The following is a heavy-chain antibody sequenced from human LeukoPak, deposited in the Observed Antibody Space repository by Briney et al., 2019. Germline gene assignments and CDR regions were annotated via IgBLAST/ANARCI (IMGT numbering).Heavy chain of an antibody. CDR2: ISYDGSNK. V-gene: IGHV3-30-3*01. CDR1: GFTFSSYA. D-gene: IGHD2-2*01. Sequence: GGSLRLSCAASGFTFSSYAMHWVRQAPGKGLEWVAVISYDGSNKYYADSVKGRFTISRDNSKNTLYLQMNSLRAEDTAVYYCAREGPAARSYFDYWGQGTLVTVSS. J-gene: IGHJ4*02. CDR3: AREGPAARSYFDY.